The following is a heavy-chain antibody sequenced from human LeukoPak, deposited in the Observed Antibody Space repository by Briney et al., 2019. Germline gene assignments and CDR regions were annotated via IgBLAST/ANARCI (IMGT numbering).Heavy chain of an antibody. CDR2: ISGSGGST. D-gene: IGHD6-19*01. Sequence: PGGSLRLSCAASGFTFRSYAMNWVRQAPGKGLEWVSAISGSGGSTYYADSVEGRFTISRDNSKNTLYLQMNSLRAEDTAVYYCAKGDPYSSGWYWYFQHWGQGTLVTVSS. J-gene: IGHJ1*01. V-gene: IGHV3-23*01. CDR1: GFTFRSYA. CDR3: AKGDPYSSGWYWYFQH.